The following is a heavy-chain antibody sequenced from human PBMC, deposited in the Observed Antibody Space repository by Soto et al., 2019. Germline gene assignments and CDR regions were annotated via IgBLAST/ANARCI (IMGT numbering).Heavy chain of an antibody. Sequence: PGESLKISCAASGFTFSSYGMHWVRQAPGKGLEWVAVISYDGSNKYYADSVKGRFTISRDNSKNTLYLQMNSLRAEDTAVYYCAKVQAGYSSSSRPDYWGQGTLVTVSS. CDR3: AKVQAGYSSSSRPDY. V-gene: IGHV3-30*18. J-gene: IGHJ4*02. CDR2: ISYDGSNK. D-gene: IGHD6-6*01. CDR1: GFTFSSYG.